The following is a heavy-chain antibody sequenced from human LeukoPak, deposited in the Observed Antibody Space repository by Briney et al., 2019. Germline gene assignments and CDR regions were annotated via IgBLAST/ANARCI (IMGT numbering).Heavy chain of an antibody. CDR3: AKGYTSGWYYFDY. V-gene: IGHV3-23*01. CDR2: VSGSGGST. J-gene: IGHJ4*02. Sequence: PGVSLRLSCAASGFTFSNYAMTWVRQAPGKGLEWVSTVSGSGGSTYYADSVKGHFTISRDNSKNTLYLQMNSLRAEDTAVYYCAKGYTSGWYYFDYWGQGTLVTVSS. D-gene: IGHD6-19*01. CDR1: GFTFSNYA.